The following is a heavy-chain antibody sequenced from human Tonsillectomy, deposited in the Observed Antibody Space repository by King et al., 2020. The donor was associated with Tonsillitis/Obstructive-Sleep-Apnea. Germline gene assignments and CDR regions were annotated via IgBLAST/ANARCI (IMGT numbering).Heavy chain of an antibody. CDR2: IYYSGST. V-gene: IGHV4-39*01. D-gene: IGHD3-16*01. CDR1: GGSISSSSDY. Sequence: QLQESGPGLVKPSETLSLTCTVSGGSISSSSDYWGWIRQPPGKGLEWIGSIYYSGSTYYNPSLKSRVTISVDTSKNQFSLKLSSVTAADTAVYYCAGLWGSDWYFDLWGRGTLVTVSS. CDR3: AGLWGSDWYFDL. J-gene: IGHJ2*01.